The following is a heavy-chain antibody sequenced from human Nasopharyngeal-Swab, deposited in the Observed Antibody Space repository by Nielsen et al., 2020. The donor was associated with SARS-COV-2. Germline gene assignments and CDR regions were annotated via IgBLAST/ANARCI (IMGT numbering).Heavy chain of an antibody. CDR2: IRSKVNSYAT. CDR3: TRRPYDSSGYYYYYYMDV. J-gene: IGHJ6*03. CDR1: GFTFSGSA. V-gene: IGHV3-73*01. D-gene: IGHD3-22*01. Sequence: GESLKISCAASGFTFSGSAIHWVRQASGPGLEWVGRIRSKVNSYATAYGASVNGRFTISRDDSTNTAYLQMNSLKTEDTAVYYCTRRPYDSSGYYYYYYMDVWGKGTTVTVSS.